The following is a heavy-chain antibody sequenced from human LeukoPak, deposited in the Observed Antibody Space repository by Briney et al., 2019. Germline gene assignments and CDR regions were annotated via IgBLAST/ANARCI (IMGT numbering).Heavy chain of an antibody. J-gene: IGHJ5*02. CDR1: GYTFTSYY. CDR2: INPSGGST. Sequence: ASVKVSCKASGYTFTSYYMHWVRQAPGQGLEWMGIINPSGGSTSYAQKFQGRVTMTRDTSTSTVYMELSSLRSEDTAVYYCARDPRIRDGYNLGWFDPWGQGTLDTVSS. CDR3: ARDPRIRDGYNLGWFDP. V-gene: IGHV1-46*01. D-gene: IGHD5-24*01.